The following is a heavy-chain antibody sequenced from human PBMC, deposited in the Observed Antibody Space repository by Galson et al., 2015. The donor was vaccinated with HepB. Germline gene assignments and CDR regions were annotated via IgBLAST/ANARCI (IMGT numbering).Heavy chain of an antibody. CDR1: GFIFSNYW. D-gene: IGHD2-2*01. CDR2: INTDGTFL. Sequence: SLRLSCAASGFIFSNYWMHWVRQTPGKGPVWISRINTDGTFLSYADFVKGRFTISRDNAKNTLYLQMNSLRAEDTAVYYCARVARYCGGASCYGWFDPWGQGTQVTVSS. CDR3: ARVARYCGGASCYGWFDP. J-gene: IGHJ5*02. V-gene: IGHV3-74*01.